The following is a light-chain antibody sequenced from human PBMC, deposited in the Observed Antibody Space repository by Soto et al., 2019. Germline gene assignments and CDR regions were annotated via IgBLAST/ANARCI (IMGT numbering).Light chain of an antibody. CDR3: QSYDSRLSGSVL. Sequence: QSVLTQPPSVSGAPGQRITISCTGTTSNIGAAYAVHWYKQLPGTVPKLLIYGTTNRPSGVPDRFSGSRSGSSASLAITGLQAEDEADYFCQSYDSRLSGSVLFGGGTKLTVL. V-gene: IGLV1-40*01. CDR1: TSNIGAAYA. J-gene: IGLJ3*02. CDR2: GTT.